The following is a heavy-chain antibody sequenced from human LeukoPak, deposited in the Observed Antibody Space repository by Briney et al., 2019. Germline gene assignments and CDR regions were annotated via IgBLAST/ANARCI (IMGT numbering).Heavy chain of an antibody. V-gene: IGHV1-46*01. CDR3: ARVGDGYNSYDP. CDR2: INPSGGSA. D-gene: IGHD5-24*01. Sequence: ASVKVSCKASGYTFSSYYIHWVRQAPGQGLEWMGIINPSGGSASNAQKFQGRVTMTRDTSTSTVYMQLSSLRSEDTAVYHCARVGDGYNSYDPWDQGTLVTVSS. J-gene: IGHJ5*02. CDR1: GYTFSSYY.